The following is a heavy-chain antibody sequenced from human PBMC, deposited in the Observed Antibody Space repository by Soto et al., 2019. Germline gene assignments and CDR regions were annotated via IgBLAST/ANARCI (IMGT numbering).Heavy chain of an antibody. D-gene: IGHD7-27*01. Sequence: GESLKISCRGSGCTFSSYSLGWVRHMPGKGLQWMGNIFSSDSSAKYSPSFQGHVTVSTDKSIATAYLQWTSLKASDTAMYYCVIGEGSRDGDNLDVRAYWAQGTLDPVSS. CDR3: VIGEGSRDGDNLDVRAY. J-gene: IGHJ4*02. CDR1: GCTFSSYS. V-gene: IGHV5-51*01. CDR2: IFSSDSSA.